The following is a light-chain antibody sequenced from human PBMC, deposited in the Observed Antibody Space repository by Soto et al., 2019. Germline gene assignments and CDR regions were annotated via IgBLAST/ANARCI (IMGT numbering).Light chain of an antibody. CDR2: KVS. J-gene: IGKJ1*01. Sequence: DVVMTQSPLSLPVTLGQPASISCRSSQSLIHSDGDTYLNWFQQRLGQSPRRLIYKVSDRDSGVPDRFTGSGSGTDFTLKISRVEAEDVGVYYCMQGTHWPWTFGQGTEVEIK. V-gene: IGKV2-30*02. CDR3: MQGTHWPWT. CDR1: QSLIHSDGDTY.